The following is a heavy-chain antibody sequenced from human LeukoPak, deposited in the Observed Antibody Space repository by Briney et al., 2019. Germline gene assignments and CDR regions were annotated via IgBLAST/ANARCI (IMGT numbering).Heavy chain of an antibody. CDR2: IIPIFGTA. J-gene: IGHJ4*02. Sequence: GASVKVSCKASGGTFSSYAISWVRQAPGQGLEWMGGIIPIFGTANYAQKFQGRVTITTDESTSTAYMELSSLRSGDTAVYYCARGSIAAAACFDYWGQGTLVTVSS. CDR1: GGTFSSYA. CDR3: ARGSIAAAACFDY. D-gene: IGHD6-13*01. V-gene: IGHV1-69*05.